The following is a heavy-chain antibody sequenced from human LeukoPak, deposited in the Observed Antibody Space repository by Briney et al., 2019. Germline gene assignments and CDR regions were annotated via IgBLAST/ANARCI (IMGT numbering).Heavy chain of an antibody. D-gene: IGHD3-10*01. CDR1: KFTVSSYE. CDR3: ARDRPRGSMVRGVHDY. CDR2: ISSSGSTI. Sequence: PGGSLRLSCAASKFTVSSYEMNWVRQAPGKGLEWVSYISSSGSTIYYADSVKGRFTISRDNAKNSLYLQMNSLRAEDTAVYYCARDRPRGSMVRGVHDYWGQGTLVTVSS. V-gene: IGHV3-48*03. J-gene: IGHJ4*02.